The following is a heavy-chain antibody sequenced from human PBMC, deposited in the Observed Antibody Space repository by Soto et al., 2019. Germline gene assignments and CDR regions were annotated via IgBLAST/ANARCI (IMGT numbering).Heavy chain of an antibody. V-gene: IGHV1-46*03. CDR1: GYTFTSYY. CDR3: VRESTPTRWFDP. J-gene: IGHJ5*02. Sequence: ASVKVSCKASGYTFTSYYIHWVRQAPGQGLEWMGVINPSGGSTSYAQNFQGRVTLTMDTSTSTVYMELSSLRSEDTAVYYCVRESTPTRWFDPWGQGPLVTVSS. CDR2: INPSGGST. D-gene: IGHD2-2*01.